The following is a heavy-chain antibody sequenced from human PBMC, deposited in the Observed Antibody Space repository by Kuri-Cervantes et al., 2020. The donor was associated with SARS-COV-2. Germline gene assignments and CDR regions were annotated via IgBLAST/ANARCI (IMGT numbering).Heavy chain of an antibody. Sequence: LSLTCEASGFIFNSYWIHWVRQVPGKGLVWVSSINTDGSSTNYADSVKGRFTISRDNAKNMLYLQMNSLRAEDTAVYYCARHTQGDNWGQGTLVTVSS. CDR2: INTDGSST. CDR1: GFIFNSYW. J-gene: IGHJ4*02. CDR3: ARHTQGDN. V-gene: IGHV3-74*01.